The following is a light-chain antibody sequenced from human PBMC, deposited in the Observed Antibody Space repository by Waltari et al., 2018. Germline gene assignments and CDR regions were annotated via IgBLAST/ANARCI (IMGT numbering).Light chain of an antibody. Sequence: IVLTQFSYSLAVSPGERLNITCQPSQSVLLSSNNTNYLAWLQEKPGQPPKLLVYWASNRESGVPDRFSASASGTDFTLTISSLQAEDVAVYYCLQYYSYPLTFGGGTKVEI. J-gene: IGKJ4*01. V-gene: IGKV4-1*01. CDR1: QSVLLSSNNTNY. CDR2: WAS. CDR3: LQYYSYPLT.